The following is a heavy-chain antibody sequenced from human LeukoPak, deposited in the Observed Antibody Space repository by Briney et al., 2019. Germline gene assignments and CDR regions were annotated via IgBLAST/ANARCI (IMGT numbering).Heavy chain of an antibody. CDR2: MFHSGST. J-gene: IGHJ6*02. CDR3: ASGSSTVKFYYGIDV. D-gene: IGHD4-17*01. Sequence: SETLSLTCTVSGGSISSYYWSWIRQPPGKGLEWIGYMFHSGSTNYNPSLKNRVTISVDTSKNQFSLKLTSVTAADTAVYYCASGSSTVKFYYGIDVWGRGTTVTVSS. CDR1: GGSISSYY. V-gene: IGHV4-59*01.